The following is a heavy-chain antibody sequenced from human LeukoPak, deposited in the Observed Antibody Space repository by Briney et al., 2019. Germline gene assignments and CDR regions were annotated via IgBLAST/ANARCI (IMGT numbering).Heavy chain of an antibody. V-gene: IGHV1-69*05. Sequence: ASVKVSCKASGDTFSSYAISWVRQAPGQGLEWMGGIIPIFGTANYAQKFQGRVTITTDESTSTAYMELSSLRSEDTAVYYCARGREDCSSTSCHAPFDYWGQGTLVTVSS. CDR2: IIPIFGTA. CDR1: GDTFSSYA. D-gene: IGHD2-2*01. J-gene: IGHJ4*02. CDR3: ARGREDCSSTSCHAPFDY.